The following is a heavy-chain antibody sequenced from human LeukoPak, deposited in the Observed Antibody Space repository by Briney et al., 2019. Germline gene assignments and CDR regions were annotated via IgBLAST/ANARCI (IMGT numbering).Heavy chain of an antibody. J-gene: IGHJ4*02. CDR3: ARGTYYDILTGSSWYFDY. V-gene: IGHV4-30-4*08. D-gene: IGHD3-9*01. Sequence: SQTLSLTCTVSGGSISSGDYYWSWIRQPPGEGLEWIGYIYYSGSTYYNPSLKSRVTISVDTSKNQFSLKLSSVTAADTAVYYCARGTYYDILTGSSWYFDYWGQGTLVTVSS. CDR1: GGSISSGDYY. CDR2: IYYSGST.